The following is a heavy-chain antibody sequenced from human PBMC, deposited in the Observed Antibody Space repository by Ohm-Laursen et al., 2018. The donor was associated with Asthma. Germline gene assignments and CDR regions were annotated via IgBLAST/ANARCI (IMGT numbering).Heavy chain of an antibody. CDR3: AREGTWSTTVAGILLY. CDR1: GYTFTGYY. D-gene: IGHD6-19*01. V-gene: IGHV1-2*06. J-gene: IGHJ4*02. Sequence: ATVKISCKASGYTFTGYYMHWVRQAPGQGLEWMGRINPNSGGTNYAQRFQGRVTMTRDTSISTAYMELSRLRSEDTAVYYCAREGTWSTTVAGILLYWGQGTLVTVSS. CDR2: INPNSGGT.